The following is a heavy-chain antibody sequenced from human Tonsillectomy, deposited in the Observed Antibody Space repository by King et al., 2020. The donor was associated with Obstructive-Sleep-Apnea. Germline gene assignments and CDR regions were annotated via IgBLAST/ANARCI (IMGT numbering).Heavy chain of an antibody. CDR2: ISSSGSTI. CDR1: GFTFSDDY. Sequence: QVQLVESGGGLVKPGGSLRLSCAASGFTFSDDYMSWIRQAPGQGLEWVSYISSSGSTIYYADSVKGRVTISRDNAKNSLYLQMNSLRAEDTAVYYCARDPEPYYDSSGYPLGYWGQGTLVTVSS. D-gene: IGHD3-22*01. CDR3: ARDPEPYYDSSGYPLGY. J-gene: IGHJ4*02. V-gene: IGHV3-11*01.